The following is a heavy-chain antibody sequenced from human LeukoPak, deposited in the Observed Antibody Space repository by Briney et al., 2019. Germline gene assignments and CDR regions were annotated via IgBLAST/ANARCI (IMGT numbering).Heavy chain of an antibody. CDR2: MSPNSGDT. Sequence: ASVKVSCKASGYAFASYDFNWVRQATGQRPEWMGWMSPNSGDTGYAQKFQDRVTMTRNTSISTAYMELSSLRSDDTAVYYCARGPPNWGYDYWGPGTLVTVSS. CDR3: ARGPPNWGYDY. D-gene: IGHD7-27*01. CDR1: GYAFASYD. J-gene: IGHJ4*02. V-gene: IGHV1-8*01.